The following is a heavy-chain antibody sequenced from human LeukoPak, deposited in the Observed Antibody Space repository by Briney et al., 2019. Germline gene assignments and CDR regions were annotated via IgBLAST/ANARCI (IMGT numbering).Heavy chain of an antibody. D-gene: IGHD2-2*01. J-gene: IGHJ4*02. CDR2: ISSSSYI. CDR1: GFTFSSYS. V-gene: IGHV3-21*01. CDR3: AAHCSSTSIDY. Sequence: GGSLRLSCAASGFTFSSYSMNWVRQAPGKGLEWVSSISSSSYIYYADSVKGRFTISRDNAKNSLYLQMNSLRAEDTAVYYCAAHCSSTSIDYWGQGTLVTVSS.